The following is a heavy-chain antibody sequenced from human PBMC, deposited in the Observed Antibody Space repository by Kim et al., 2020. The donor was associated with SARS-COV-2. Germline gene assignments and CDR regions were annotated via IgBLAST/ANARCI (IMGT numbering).Heavy chain of an antibody. V-gene: IGHV4-39*07. J-gene: IGHJ4*02. Sequence: SETLSLTCTVSGGSISSTTYYWGRLRQPPGKGLEWIGSIYFRGSTSYNPSLKSRVTISVDTSKNQFSLKLSSVTAADTAVYYCARISPSPSYYFDHWGQGGLGTVSS. CDR2: IYFRGST. D-gene: IGHD3-16*02. CDR3: ARISPSPSYYFDH. CDR1: GGSISSTTYY.